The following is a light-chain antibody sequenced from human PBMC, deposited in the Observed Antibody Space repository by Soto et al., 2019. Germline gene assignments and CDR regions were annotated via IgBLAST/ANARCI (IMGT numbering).Light chain of an antibody. J-gene: IGLJ2*01. CDR3: SSYTSSSTQV. Sequence: QSALTQPASMSGSPGQSITISCTGTSSDVGGYNYVSWYQQHPGKAPKLMIYDVSNRPSGVSNRFSGSKSGNTASLTISGLKAEDEADYYCSSYTSSSTQVFGGGTKLTVL. V-gene: IGLV2-14*01. CDR1: SSDVGGYNY. CDR2: DVS.